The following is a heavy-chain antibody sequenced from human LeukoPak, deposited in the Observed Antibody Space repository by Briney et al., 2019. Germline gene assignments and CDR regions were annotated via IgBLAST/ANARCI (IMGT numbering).Heavy chain of an antibody. Sequence: GGSLRLSCAASGFTFSSYSMNWVRQAPGKGLEWVSYITFSSSIIYYADSVKGRFTISRDNAKNSLYLQMNSLRAEDTAVYYCARNFHRRLYDSSGYYPYWGQGTLVTVSS. CDR3: ARNFHRRLYDSSGYYPY. CDR2: ITFSSSII. D-gene: IGHD3-22*01. CDR1: GFTFSSYS. J-gene: IGHJ4*02. V-gene: IGHV3-48*01.